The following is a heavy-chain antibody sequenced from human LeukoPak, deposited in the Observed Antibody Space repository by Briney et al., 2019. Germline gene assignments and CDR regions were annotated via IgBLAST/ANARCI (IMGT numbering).Heavy chain of an antibody. CDR1: GYTFTGYY. CDR3: AREPDYYDSSGLVDY. Sequence: ASVKVSCKASGYTFTGYYIHWVRQAPGQGLEWMGIINPSGGSTSYAQKFQGRVTMTRDTSTSTVYMELSSLRSEDTAVYYCAREPDYYDSSGLVDYWGQGALVTVSS. CDR2: INPSGGST. V-gene: IGHV1-46*01. J-gene: IGHJ4*02. D-gene: IGHD3-22*01.